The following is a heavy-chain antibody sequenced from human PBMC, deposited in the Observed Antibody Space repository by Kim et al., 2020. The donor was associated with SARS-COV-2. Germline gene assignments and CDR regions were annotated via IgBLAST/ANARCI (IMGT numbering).Heavy chain of an antibody. CDR2: IDPRGGSP. Sequence: ASVKVSCKASGYSFTTFYIHWVRQAPGLGLEWMGIIDPRGGSPSYALKFLDRVTMTRDTSTSTVYMELSSLRSEDTAVFYCARGRGGLSLSYFDDWGQGT. CDR1: GYSFTTFY. J-gene: IGHJ4*02. V-gene: IGHV1-46*01. CDR3: ARGRGGLSLSYFDD. D-gene: IGHD3-16*02.